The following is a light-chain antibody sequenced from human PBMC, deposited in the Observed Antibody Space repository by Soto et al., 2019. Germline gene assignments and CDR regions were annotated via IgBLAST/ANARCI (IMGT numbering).Light chain of an antibody. J-gene: IGLJ1*01. CDR1: SSDVGGYNY. CDR3: SSYAGSNNPYV. Sequence: QSVLTQPASVSGSPRQSITISCTGASSDVGGYNYVSWYQQHPGKVPKLMIYEVSKRPSGVPDRFSASKSGNTASLTVSGLQAEDEADYYCSSYAGSNNPYVFATGTKVTVL. CDR2: EVS. V-gene: IGLV2-8*01.